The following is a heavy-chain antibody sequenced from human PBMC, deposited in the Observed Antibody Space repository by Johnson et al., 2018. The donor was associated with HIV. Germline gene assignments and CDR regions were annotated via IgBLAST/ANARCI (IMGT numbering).Heavy chain of an antibody. CDR2: IKEDGTEK. CDR1: GFTFSYYG. J-gene: IGHJ3*01. Sequence: VQLVESGGGVAQPGGSLRLSCAAFGFTFSYYGMHWVRQAPGERLEWVANIKEDGTEKYYVDSVKGRFTVSRDNAKNSLYLQMNDLRAEDTAVYYCVRQYELYGYAFDLWGQGTVVTVSS. CDR3: VRQYELYGYAFDL. D-gene: IGHD5-18*01. V-gene: IGHV3-7*05.